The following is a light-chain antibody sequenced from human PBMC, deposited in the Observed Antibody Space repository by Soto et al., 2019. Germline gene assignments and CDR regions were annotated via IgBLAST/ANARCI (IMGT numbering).Light chain of an antibody. Sequence: EIVLTQSPATLSLSPGERATLSCRASRSVSSYLAWYQQKPGQAPRLLIYDASNRAAGIPARVSGSGSETDFTLTISNLEPEDFAVYYCQQRYAWPPITFGQGTRLEIK. CDR1: RSVSSY. CDR2: DAS. CDR3: QQRYAWPPIT. J-gene: IGKJ5*01. V-gene: IGKV3-11*01.